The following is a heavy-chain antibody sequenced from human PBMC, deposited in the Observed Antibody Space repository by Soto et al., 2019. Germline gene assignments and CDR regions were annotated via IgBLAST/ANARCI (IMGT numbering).Heavy chain of an antibody. CDR3: VKDYGGDPNHDSFDM. J-gene: IGHJ3*02. CDR1: GFTFSTYA. Sequence: GGSLSLSCSASGFTFSTYAMSWVRQAPGKGLEWVSGISGSGSKTYYADSVQGRFIISRDNSKNTLSVQMNSLRVEDTAIYYCVKDYGGDPNHDSFDMGGQGTMVTVSS. D-gene: IGHD2-21*01. CDR2: ISGSGSKT. V-gene: IGHV3-23*01.